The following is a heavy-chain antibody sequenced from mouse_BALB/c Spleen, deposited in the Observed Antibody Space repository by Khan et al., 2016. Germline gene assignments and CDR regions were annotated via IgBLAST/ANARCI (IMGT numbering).Heavy chain of an antibody. CDR2: IRNKANGYTT. CDR3: ARDIRRYGYFDV. Sequence: EVELVESGGGLVQPGGSLRLSCATSGFTFTDYYMSWVRQPPGKALEWLGFIRNKANGYTTEYSASVQGRFTISRDNSQSILYLQMNTLRAEDSATYYCARDIRRYGYFDVWGAGTTVTVSS. V-gene: IGHV7-3*02. CDR1: GFTFTDYY. J-gene: IGHJ1*01.